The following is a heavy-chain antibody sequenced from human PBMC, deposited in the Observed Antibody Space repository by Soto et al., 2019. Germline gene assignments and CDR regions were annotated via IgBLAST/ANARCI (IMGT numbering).Heavy chain of an antibody. D-gene: IGHD2-21*02. Sequence: QEQLVQSGTEVKEPGSSVKVSCKPSGGTFSTFGINWVRQAPGQGLEWIGTIVPMSNTLRYAQRFQGRVTISAEEPTTTAYMELSSLTSEETAVYYCAGGRGALPPGLWGQGTLVTVSS. V-gene: IGHV1-69*18. J-gene: IGHJ4*02. CDR1: GGTFSTFG. CDR3: AGGRGALPPGL. CDR2: IVPMSNTL.